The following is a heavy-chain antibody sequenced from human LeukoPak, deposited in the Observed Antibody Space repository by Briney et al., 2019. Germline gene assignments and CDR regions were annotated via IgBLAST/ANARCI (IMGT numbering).Heavy chain of an antibody. CDR3: ARGDKYIYGPSDF. CDR1: GYSFTTYW. CDR2: IYPGDSDT. Sequence: GESLKISCKASGYSFTTYWIGWVRQMPGKGLEWMGIIYPGDSDTRYSPSFQGQVTISADKSITTAYLQWSSLKASDTAMYYCARGDKYIYGPSDFWGQGTLVTVSS. V-gene: IGHV5-51*01. J-gene: IGHJ4*02. D-gene: IGHD5-18*01.